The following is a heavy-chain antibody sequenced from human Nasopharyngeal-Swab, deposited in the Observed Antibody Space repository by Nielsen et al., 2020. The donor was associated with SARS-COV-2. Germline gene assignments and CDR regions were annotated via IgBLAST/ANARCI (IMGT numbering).Heavy chain of an antibody. CDR3: ARDVGFSAPD. V-gene: IGHV1-69*04. Sequence: SVQVSCKASGGTFSSYAISWVRQAPGQGLEWMGRIIPILGIANYAQKFQGRVTITADKSTSTAYMELSSLRSEDTAVYYCARDVGFSAPDWGQGTLVTVSS. CDR1: GGTFSSYA. D-gene: IGHD3-10*01. CDR2: IIPILGIA. J-gene: IGHJ4*02.